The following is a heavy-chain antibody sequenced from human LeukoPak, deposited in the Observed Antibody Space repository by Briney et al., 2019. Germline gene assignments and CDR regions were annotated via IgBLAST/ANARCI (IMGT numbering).Heavy chain of an antibody. J-gene: IGHJ5*02. CDR2: IKPNSGGT. CDR1: GYTFTGYY. V-gene: IGHV1-2*04. D-gene: IGHD3-10*01. CDR3: ARAPPYYYGSGYSLGFDP. Sequence: ASVTVSCKASGYTFTGYYMHWVRQAPGQGLEWMGWIKPNSGGTNYAQKFQGWVTMTRDTSISAAYMELSRLRSDDTAVYYCARAPPYYYGSGYSLGFDPWGQGTLVTVSS.